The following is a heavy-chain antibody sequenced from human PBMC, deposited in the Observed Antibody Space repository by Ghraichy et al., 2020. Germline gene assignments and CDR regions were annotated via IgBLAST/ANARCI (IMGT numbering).Heavy chain of an antibody. D-gene: IGHD2-2*01. CDR3: AKDIVVVPADFYWMAV. CDR2: ITWDGATT. CDR1: GFTFDDYA. V-gene: IGHV3-43*02. J-gene: IGHJ6*02. Sequence: LSLTCAASGFTFDDYAMHWVRQAPGKGLEWVSLITWDGATTSYADSVKGRFTITRDNDKNSLTLQMNSLRTEDTALYYCAKDIVVVPADFYWMAVWGQGTTVIVSS.